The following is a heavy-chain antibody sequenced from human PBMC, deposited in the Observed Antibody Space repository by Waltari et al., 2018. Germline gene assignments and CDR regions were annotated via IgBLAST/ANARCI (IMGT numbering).Heavy chain of an antibody. CDR1: SHPFPYYY. D-gene: IGHD3-3*01. CDR2: IDPEDGET. Sequence: VQLIQSGAEGTKPGATVQISCKASSHPFPYYYIQWVQQAPGKGLVWMGLIDPEDGETVYAENFQGRVTITADRSTDTVYMELSSVRSEDTAVYYCSTRSFGVVNAFDIWGQGTMVIVSS. V-gene: IGHV1-69-2*01. J-gene: IGHJ3*02. CDR3: STRSFGVVNAFDI.